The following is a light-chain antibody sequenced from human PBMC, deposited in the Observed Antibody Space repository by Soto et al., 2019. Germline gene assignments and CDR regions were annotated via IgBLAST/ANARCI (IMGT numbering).Light chain of an antibody. V-gene: IGKV3-20*01. CDR3: QQNGTLPIT. J-gene: IGKJ5*01. CDR2: SAS. CDR1: QSLSGGY. Sequence: EIVLTQSPGTLSLSPGERATLSCRASQSLSGGYLAWFQQKPGQTPRLLIYSASNRATGIPDRFSGSGSGTDFTLTISRLEPEDFVVYYCQQNGTLPITFGQGHDWRLN.